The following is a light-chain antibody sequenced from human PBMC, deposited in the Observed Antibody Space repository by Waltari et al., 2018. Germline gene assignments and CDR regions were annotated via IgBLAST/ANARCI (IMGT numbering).Light chain of an antibody. CDR3: QQYNTYSS. J-gene: IGKJ2*01. Sequence: DIQMTQSPSSLSASVGDRVTITCRASQSISNWLAWYQQKPGKAPILLIYKASILKSGVPSRFSDSGSGTQFTLTISSLQPGDFATYYCQQYNTYSSVGQGTKLEIK. V-gene: IGKV1-5*03. CDR2: KAS. CDR1: QSISNW.